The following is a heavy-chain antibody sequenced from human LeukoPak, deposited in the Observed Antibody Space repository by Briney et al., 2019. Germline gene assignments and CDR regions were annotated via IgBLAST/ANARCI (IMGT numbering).Heavy chain of an antibody. D-gene: IGHD5-18*01. J-gene: IGHJ4*02. CDR1: GGSISSNNYY. V-gene: IGHV4-39*01. CDR3: ATWIQLWATNPDDY. Sequence: SETLSLTCTVSGGSISSNNYYWGWIPQPPGKGLEWIGSVSYTGSTNYNPSLKSRVTMSVDTSKNQFSLKLSSVTAADTAVYYCATWIQLWATNPDDYWGQGTLVTVSS. CDR2: VSYTGST.